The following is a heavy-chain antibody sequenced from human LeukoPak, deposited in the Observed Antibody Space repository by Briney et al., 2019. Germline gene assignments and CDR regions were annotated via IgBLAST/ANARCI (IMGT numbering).Heavy chain of an antibody. CDR3: ARDYY. Sequence: PSGTLSLTCTVSGASITSYYWSWIRQPPGKGLEWIGFIYYGGSTNYNPSLKSRVTMSIDTSKNQFSLNLSSVTAADTAVYYCARDYYWGQGTLVTVSS. J-gene: IGHJ4*02. V-gene: IGHV4-59*01. CDR2: IYYGGST. CDR1: GASITSYY.